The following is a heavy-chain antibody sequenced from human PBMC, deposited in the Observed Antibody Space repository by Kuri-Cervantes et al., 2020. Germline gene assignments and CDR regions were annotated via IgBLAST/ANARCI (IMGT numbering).Heavy chain of an antibody. V-gene: IGHV3-7*01. CDR1: GFTFSSYW. CDR3: ARDYMADYYYYYGMDV. Sequence: GESLKISCAASGFTFSSYWMSWVRQAPGKGLEWVANIKQDGSEKYYVDSVKGRFTISRDNAKNSLYLQMNSLRAEDTAVYYCARDYMADYYYYYGMDVWGQGTTVTVSS. CDR2: IKQDGSEK. J-gene: IGHJ6*02. D-gene: IGHD5-24*01.